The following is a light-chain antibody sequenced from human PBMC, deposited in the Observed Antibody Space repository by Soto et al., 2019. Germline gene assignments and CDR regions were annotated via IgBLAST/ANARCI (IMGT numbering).Light chain of an antibody. V-gene: IGLV3-21*02. CDR3: QVWDSSSDHPVV. CDR1: NIGSKS. Sequence: SYELTQPPSVSVAPGQTARITCGGNNIGSKSVHWYQQKPGQAPVLGVYDVSDRPSGIPERFSGSNSGNTDTLTISRVEAGDEAEYYCQVWDSSSDHPVVLGTGTKRTVL. J-gene: IGLJ1*01. CDR2: DVS.